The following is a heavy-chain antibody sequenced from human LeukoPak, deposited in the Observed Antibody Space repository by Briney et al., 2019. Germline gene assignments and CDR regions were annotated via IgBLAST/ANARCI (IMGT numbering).Heavy chain of an antibody. Sequence: SETLSLTCTVSGDSSSSNTYYRGWVRQPPGKGLEWLGSIFYSGSTYYNPSLKSRVTISVDTSKNQFSLKLSSVTAADTAVYYCARQFYYYYGMDVWGQGTTVTVSS. V-gene: IGHV4-39*01. CDR1: GDSSSSNTYY. CDR2: IFYSGST. CDR3: ARQFYYYYGMDV. J-gene: IGHJ6*02.